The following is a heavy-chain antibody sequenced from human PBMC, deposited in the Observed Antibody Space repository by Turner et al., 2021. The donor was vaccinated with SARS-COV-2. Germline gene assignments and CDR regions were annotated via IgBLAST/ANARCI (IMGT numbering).Heavy chain of an antibody. Sequence: QVQLHDSGPGLVKPSQTLSLICTVSVGSLSSRSNYWSWIRQHSGKGLEWIGYICYSGYTYYNPTRESRVSIAVDTSKIQFALKRTSATAADTAVYYGARESGTIGQWPRFDYWGQGILVTVS. V-gene: IGHV4-31*03. CDR2: ICYSGYT. CDR3: ARESGTIGQWPRFDY. J-gene: IGHJ4*02. CDR1: VGSLSSRSNY. D-gene: IGHD5-12*01.